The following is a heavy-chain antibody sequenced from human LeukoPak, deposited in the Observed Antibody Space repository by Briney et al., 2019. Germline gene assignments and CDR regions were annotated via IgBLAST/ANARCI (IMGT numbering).Heavy chain of an antibody. D-gene: IGHD5-18*01. CDR2: ISGSGGST. J-gene: IGHJ4*02. V-gene: IGHV3-23*01. CDR1: GFTFRSYA. CDR3: AKVSDTAMVYDY. Sequence: GGSLRLSCAASGFTFRSYAMSWVRQAPGKGLEWVSAISGSGGSTYYADSVKGRFPISRDNSKNTLYLQMNSLRAEDTAVYYCAKVSDTAMVYDYWGQGTLVTVSS.